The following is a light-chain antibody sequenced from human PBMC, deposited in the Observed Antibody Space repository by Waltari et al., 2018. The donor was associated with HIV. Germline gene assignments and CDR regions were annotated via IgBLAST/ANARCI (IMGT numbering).Light chain of an antibody. J-gene: IGLJ1*01. CDR1: SSNIGSNY. CDR2: RNN. Sequence: QSVLTQPPSASGTPGQRVTISCSGSSSNIGSNYVYWYQQFPGTAPKLLIYRNNQRPAVVPDRFSGSKSGTSASLAISGLRSEDGADYYCAAWDDSLSSVFGTGTKVTVL. V-gene: IGLV1-47*01. CDR3: AAWDDSLSSV.